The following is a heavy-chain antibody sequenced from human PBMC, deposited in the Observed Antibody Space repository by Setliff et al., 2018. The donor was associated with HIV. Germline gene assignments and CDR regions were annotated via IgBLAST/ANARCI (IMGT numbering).Heavy chain of an antibody. CDR1: GFTFSSYA. Sequence: GGSLRLSCAASGFTFSSYAMHWVRQAPGKGLEWVAVISYDGTNKYFADSVKGRFTISRDNPKNTLYLQMNSLRGDDTAMYHCAKDRHGDYFHYYGMDVWGQGTTVTVSS. CDR3: AKDRHGDYFHYYGMDV. D-gene: IGHD4-17*01. J-gene: IGHJ6*02. V-gene: IGHV3-30-3*01. CDR2: ISYDGTNK.